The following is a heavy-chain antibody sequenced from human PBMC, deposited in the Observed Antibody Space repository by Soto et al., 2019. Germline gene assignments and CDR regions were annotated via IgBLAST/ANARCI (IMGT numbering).Heavy chain of an antibody. D-gene: IGHD6-13*01. CDR1: GGTFSSYA. J-gene: IGHJ4*02. V-gene: IGHV1-69*13. CDR3: HSSSWYGVVGYFDY. Sequence: SVKVSCKASGGTFSSYAISWVRQAPGQGLEWMGGIIPIFGTANYAQKFQGRVTITADESTSTAYMELSSLRSEDTAVYYCHSSSWYGVVGYFDYWGQGTLVTVSS. CDR2: IIPIFGTA.